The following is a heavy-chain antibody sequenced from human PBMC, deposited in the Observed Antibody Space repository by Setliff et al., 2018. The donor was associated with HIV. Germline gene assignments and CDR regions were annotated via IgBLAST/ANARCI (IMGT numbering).Heavy chain of an antibody. CDR2: INHSGST. CDR3: ARLRRSSGWSFDY. J-gene: IGHJ4*02. CDR1: GESFSAYY. D-gene: IGHD6-19*01. V-gene: IGHV4-34*01. Sequence: SETLSLTCAVYGESFSAYYWSWIRQPPGKGLEWIGQINHSGSTNYHPSLKTRVPISIDTSKNQFSLKLTSVTAADSAVYYCARLRRSSGWSFDYWAQGTLVTVSS.